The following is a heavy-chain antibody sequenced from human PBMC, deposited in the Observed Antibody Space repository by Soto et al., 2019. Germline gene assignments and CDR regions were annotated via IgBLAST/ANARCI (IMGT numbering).Heavy chain of an antibody. CDR3: AKVLGYCGGDCYSRSMDV. D-gene: IGHD2-21*02. CDR2: ISGADYST. Sequence: GGSLRLSCAASGFTFSSYAMGWVRQTPGKGLEWVSSISGADYSTYYVESVKGRFTISRDNSKNTLYLQMNSLRAEDTAVYYCAKVLGYCGGDCYSRSMDVWGQGTTVTVSS. J-gene: IGHJ6*02. V-gene: IGHV3-23*01. CDR1: GFTFSSYA.